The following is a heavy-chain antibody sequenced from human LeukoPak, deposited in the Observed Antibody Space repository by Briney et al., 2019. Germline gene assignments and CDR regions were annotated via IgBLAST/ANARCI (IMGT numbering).Heavy chain of an antibody. Sequence: PSETLSLTCAVYGGSFSGYYWSWVRQPPGKGLEWIGEVNHSGSTNYNPSLKSRVTIPVDTSKNQFSLKLSSVTAADTAVYYCARLGYFDLWGRGTLVTVSP. CDR3: ARLGYFDL. J-gene: IGHJ2*01. CDR1: GGSFSGYY. CDR2: VNHSGST. V-gene: IGHV4-34*01.